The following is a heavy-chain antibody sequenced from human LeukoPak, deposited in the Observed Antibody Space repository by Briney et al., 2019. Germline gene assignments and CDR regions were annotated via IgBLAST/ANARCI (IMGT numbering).Heavy chain of an antibody. J-gene: IGHJ1*01. CDR2: IYYSGST. Sequence: PSETLSLTCTVPGGSITNYYWSWIRQPPGKGLEWIGYIYYSGSTNYNPSLKSRVTVSVDTSKNQFSLKLSSVTAADTAVYYCAREGDSYFQHWGQGTLVTVSS. CDR3: AREGDSYFQH. D-gene: IGHD3-16*01. V-gene: IGHV4-59*01. CDR1: GGSITNYY.